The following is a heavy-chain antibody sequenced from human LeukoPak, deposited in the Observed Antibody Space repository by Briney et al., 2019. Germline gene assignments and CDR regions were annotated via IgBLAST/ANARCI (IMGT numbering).Heavy chain of an antibody. CDR2: INIDGNTT. CDR3: ARSSLDY. V-gene: IGHV3-74*01. J-gene: IGHJ4*02. Sequence: GGSLRLSCAASGFTFSTYWMHWVRQAPGKGLVWVSHINIDGNTTTYADSVKGRFTISRDNAKNTLYLQLNSLRAEDTAMYYCARSSLDYWGQGTLVTVPS. CDR1: GFTFSTYW.